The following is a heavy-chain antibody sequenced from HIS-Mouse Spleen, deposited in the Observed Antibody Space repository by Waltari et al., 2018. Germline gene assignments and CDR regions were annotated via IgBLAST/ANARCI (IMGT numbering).Heavy chain of an antibody. J-gene: IGHJ4*02. V-gene: IGHV3-33*06. CDR3: AKGGLMVYAIGDY. D-gene: IGHD2-8*01. Sequence: QVQRVEYGGGVVQPGRSLRLSCAASGFTFISYGMHWVRQAPGKGLEWVAVIWYDGSNKYYADSVKGRFTISRDNSKNTLYLQMNSLRAEDTAVYYCAKGGLMVYAIGDYWGQGTLVTVSS. CDR2: IWYDGSNK. CDR1: GFTFISYG.